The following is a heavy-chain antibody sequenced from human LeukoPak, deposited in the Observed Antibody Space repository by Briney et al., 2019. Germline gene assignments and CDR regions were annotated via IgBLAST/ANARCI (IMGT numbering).Heavy chain of an antibody. CDR2: IYYSGST. V-gene: IGHV4-59*08. CDR3: ASHLRKAAASPFDY. D-gene: IGHD6-13*01. Sequence: SETLSLTCTVSGGSISSYYWSWIRQPPGKGLEWIGYIYYSGSTSYNPSLKSRVTISVDTSKNQFSLKLSSVTAADTAVYYCASHLRKAAASPFDYWGQGTLVTVSS. J-gene: IGHJ4*02. CDR1: GGSISSYY.